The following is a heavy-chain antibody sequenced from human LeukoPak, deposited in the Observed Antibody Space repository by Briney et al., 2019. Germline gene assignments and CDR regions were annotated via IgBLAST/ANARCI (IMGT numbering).Heavy chain of an antibody. CDR1: GLIFSSYT. Sequence: GGSLRLSCSASGLIFSSYTMQWVRHAPGKGLEYVSAISSNGDTTYYATSVKGRFTISRDNSKDTLYLQVGSLRAEDTAVYYCARSVPAAMSAFDIWGQGTMVTVSS. CDR2: ISSNGDTT. V-gene: IGHV3-64*01. D-gene: IGHD2-2*01. CDR3: ARSVPAAMSAFDI. J-gene: IGHJ3*02.